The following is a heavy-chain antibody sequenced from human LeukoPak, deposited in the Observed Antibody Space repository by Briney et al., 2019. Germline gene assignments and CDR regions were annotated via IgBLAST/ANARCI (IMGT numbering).Heavy chain of an antibody. CDR2: INEDGSTT. CDR1: GFIFRSNW. V-gene: IGHV3-74*01. CDR3: VRDLGGRSGH. J-gene: IGHJ4*02. Sequence: TGGSLRLSCAASGFIFRSNWMHWVRQAPGKGLVRVSRINEDGSTTNHADSVKGRFTISRDNVKNTLYMEMNSLRAEDTAVYYCVRDLGGRSGHWGQGTLVTVSS. D-gene: IGHD1-26*01.